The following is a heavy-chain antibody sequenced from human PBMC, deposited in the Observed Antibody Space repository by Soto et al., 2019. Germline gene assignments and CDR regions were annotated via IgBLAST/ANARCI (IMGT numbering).Heavy chain of an antibody. Sequence: QVELVQSGAEVKKPGSSVKVSCQASEDTFRNYAISWVRQAPGQGLEWMGGIIPIFGTANYAQKFQGRVTITADTSANTVYMELGGLRSKDTAVYYCASTNYDSSAYYYWCLGLWGRGTLVTVSS. V-gene: IGHV1-69*06. D-gene: IGHD3-22*01. CDR3: ASTNYDSSAYYYWCLGL. J-gene: IGHJ2*01. CDR2: IIPIFGTA. CDR1: EDTFRNYA.